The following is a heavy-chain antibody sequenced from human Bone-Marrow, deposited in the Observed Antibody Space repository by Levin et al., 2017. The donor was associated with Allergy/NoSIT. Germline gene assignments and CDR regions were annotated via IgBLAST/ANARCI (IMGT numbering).Heavy chain of an antibody. CDR2: IYYSGST. D-gene: IGHD5-12*01. J-gene: IGHJ4*02. CDR1: GGSISSGGYY. Sequence: SETLSLTCTVSGGSISSGGYYWSWIRQHPGKGLEWIGYIYYSGSTDYNPSLKSRVTISVDTSKNQFSLRLSSVTAADTAVYYCARDGVEHSGYDYYFDYWGQGTLVTVSS. CDR3: ARDGVEHSGYDYYFDY. V-gene: IGHV4-31*03.